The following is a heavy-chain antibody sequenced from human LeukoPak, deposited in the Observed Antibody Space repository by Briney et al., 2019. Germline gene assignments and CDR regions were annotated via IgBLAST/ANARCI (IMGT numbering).Heavy chain of an antibody. J-gene: IGHJ4*02. Sequence: GGSLRLSCAASGFTFSSYSMNWVRQAPGKGLEWVSSISSSSSYIYYADSVKGRFTISRDNAKNSLYLQMNSLRAEDTAVYYCARCDGALDIVLMVYAISFDYWGQGTLVTVSS. CDR2: ISSSSSYI. V-gene: IGHV3-21*01. CDR1: GFTFSSYS. CDR3: ARCDGALDIVLMVYAISFDY. D-gene: IGHD2-8*01.